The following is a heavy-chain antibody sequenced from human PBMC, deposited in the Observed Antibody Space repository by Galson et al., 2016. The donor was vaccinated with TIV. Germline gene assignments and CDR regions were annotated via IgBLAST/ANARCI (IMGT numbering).Heavy chain of an antibody. Sequence: SETLSLTCTVSGGSISSYFWYWIRQPAGKGLEWIGRIDDVGNTIYNPSLKSRVTMSVDTSKNQFSLKLTSVTAADTAVYYCVRIGMLRESCSCYACPGIFDTWGQGILVTVSS. V-gene: IGHV4-4*07. CDR2: IDDVGNT. J-gene: IGHJ5*02. CDR1: GGSISSYF. CDR3: VRIGMLRESCSCYACPGIFDT. D-gene: IGHD3-22*01.